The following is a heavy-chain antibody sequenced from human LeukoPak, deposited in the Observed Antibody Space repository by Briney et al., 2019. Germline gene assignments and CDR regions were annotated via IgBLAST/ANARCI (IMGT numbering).Heavy chain of an antibody. V-gene: IGHV5-51*01. CDR1: GYKFPNYW. J-gene: IGHJ6*03. Sequence: GESLKISCQGSGYKFPNYWLAWVGQMPGKGLEWMGSIYPDDSDTRYSPSFQGQVIISADRSSSSAYLQWSSLKASDTAMYFCATGGNYDYYNYFMDVWGKGTTVTVSS. D-gene: IGHD3-16*01. CDR2: IYPDDSDT. CDR3: ATGGNYDYYNYFMDV.